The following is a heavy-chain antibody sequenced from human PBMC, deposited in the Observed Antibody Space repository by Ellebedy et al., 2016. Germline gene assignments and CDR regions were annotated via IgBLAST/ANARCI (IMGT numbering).Heavy chain of an antibody. D-gene: IGHD1-26*01. V-gene: IGHV3-23*01. Sequence: GGSLRLSXTASGFTFINYAMSWVRQAPGKGLEWVSTISGSAGSTYSADSVKGRFTLSRDNSKNTLNLQMNSLRAGDTAIYYCVTHTGTYEGPFDYWGQGSLVTVSS. CDR3: VTHTGTYEGPFDY. J-gene: IGHJ4*02. CDR2: ISGSAGST. CDR1: GFTFINYA.